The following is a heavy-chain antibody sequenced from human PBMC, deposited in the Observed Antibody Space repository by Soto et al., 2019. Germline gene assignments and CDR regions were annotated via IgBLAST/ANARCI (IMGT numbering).Heavy chain of an antibody. J-gene: IGHJ6*02. CDR3: AIEGGSGNYRYNAMDV. D-gene: IGHD3-10*01. CDR2: IIPIFGTA. Sequence: QVQLVQSGAEVKKPGSSVKVSCKASGGTFSSYAISWVRQAPGQGLEWMGGIIPIFGTANYAQKFQGRVTITADESTSTAYKELSSLRYEDTAVYYCAIEGGSGNYRYNAMDVWGQGTTVTVSS. V-gene: IGHV1-69*12. CDR1: GGTFSSYA.